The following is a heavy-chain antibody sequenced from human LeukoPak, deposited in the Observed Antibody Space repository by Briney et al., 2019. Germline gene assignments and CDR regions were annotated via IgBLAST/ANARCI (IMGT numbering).Heavy chain of an antibody. D-gene: IGHD2-15*01. CDR2: TKAKVDNYVT. Sequence: GGSLRLSCVVSGFTFSDYYMDWVRQTPGKGLEWIGRTKAKVDNYVTEYAASVKGRFTISRDDSKNSLYLQMNSLKTEDTAVYYCITHPTEADMRFDPRGQGTLVTVSS. J-gene: IGHJ5*02. CDR1: GFTFSDYY. CDR3: ITHPTEADMRFDP. V-gene: IGHV3-72*01.